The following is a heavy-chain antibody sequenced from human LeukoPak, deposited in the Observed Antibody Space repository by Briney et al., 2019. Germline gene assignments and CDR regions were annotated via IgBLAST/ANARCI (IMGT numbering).Heavy chain of an antibody. J-gene: IGHJ4*02. D-gene: IGHD5-12*01. CDR2: VSRSSRFI. CDR3: ARVSDAFDYFFDS. Sequence: GGSLRLSCAASGFAFSTYSMNWVRQAPGRGLEWVSSVSRSSRFIFYADSVQGRFTISRDDAKDSLFLQMNSLRAEDTAVYYCARVSDAFDYFFDSWGQGTLVTVSS. CDR1: GFAFSTYS. V-gene: IGHV3-21*01.